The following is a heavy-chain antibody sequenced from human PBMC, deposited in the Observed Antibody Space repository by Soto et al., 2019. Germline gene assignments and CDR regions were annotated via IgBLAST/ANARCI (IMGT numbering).Heavy chain of an antibody. CDR2: IIPIFGTA. J-gene: IGHJ5*02. CDR3: AKNAAPIVVVPYNWFDP. Sequence: ASVKVSCKASGGTFSSYAISWVRQAPGQGLEWMGGIIPIFGTANYAQKFQGRVTITADESTSTAYMELSSLRSEDTAVYYCAKNAAPIVVVPYNWFDPWGQGTLVTVSS. V-gene: IGHV1-69*13. D-gene: IGHD2-2*01. CDR1: GGTFSSYA.